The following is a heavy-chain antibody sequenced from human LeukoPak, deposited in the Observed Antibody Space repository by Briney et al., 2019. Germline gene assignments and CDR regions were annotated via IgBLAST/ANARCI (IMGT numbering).Heavy chain of an antibody. Sequence: SVKVSCKASGGTFSSYAISWVRQAPGQGLEWMGGIIPIFGTANYAQKFQGRVTITADESTSTAYMELSSLRSEDTAVYYCARVNGGSGITTGYFDYWGQGTLVTVSS. J-gene: IGHJ4*02. CDR1: GGTFSSYA. D-gene: IGHD3-10*01. CDR2: IIPIFGTA. V-gene: IGHV1-69*13. CDR3: ARVNGGSGITTGYFDY.